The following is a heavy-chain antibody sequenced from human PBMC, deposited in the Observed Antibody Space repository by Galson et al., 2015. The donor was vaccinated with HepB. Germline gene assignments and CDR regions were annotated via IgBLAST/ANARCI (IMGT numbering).Heavy chain of an antibody. D-gene: IGHD2-2*01. CDR3: AREIRYCSSTSCYGADP. V-gene: IGHV3-21*01. CDR2: TSSSSSYI. J-gene: IGHJ5*02. Sequence: SLRLSCAASGFTFSSYSMNWVRQAPGKGLEWVSSTSSSSSYIYYADSVKGRFTISRDNAKNSLYLQMNSLRAEDTAVYYCAREIRYCSSTSCYGADPWGQGTLVTVSS. CDR1: GFTFSSYS.